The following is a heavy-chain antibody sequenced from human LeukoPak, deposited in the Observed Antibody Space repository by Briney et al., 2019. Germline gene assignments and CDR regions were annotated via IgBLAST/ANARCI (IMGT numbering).Heavy chain of an antibody. CDR1: GYTFTGYY. Sequence: ASVKVSCKASGYTFTGYYMHWARQAPGQGLEWMGWINPNSGGTNYAQKFQGWVTMTRDTSISTAYMELSRLRSDDTAVYYCARVAAAGTSAFDIWGQGTMVTVSS. V-gene: IGHV1-2*04. CDR3: ARVAAAGTSAFDI. D-gene: IGHD6-13*01. CDR2: INPNSGGT. J-gene: IGHJ3*02.